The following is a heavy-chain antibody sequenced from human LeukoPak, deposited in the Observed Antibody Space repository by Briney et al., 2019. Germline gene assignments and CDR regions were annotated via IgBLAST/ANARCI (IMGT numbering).Heavy chain of an antibody. D-gene: IGHD2-2*01. J-gene: IGHJ6*03. CDR1: GFSFSTFD. V-gene: IGHV3-30*04. CDR2: ISYGESNI. Sequence: GRSLRLSCAASGFSFSTFDIHWVRQAPGKGLEWVSYISYGESNIYYADSVKGRFTISRDNSNNTLYLQMNSLRGDDTAVYYCSRGTDDTSSYYYHYPMDVWGKGTTVTVSS. CDR3: SRGTDDTSSYYYHYPMDV.